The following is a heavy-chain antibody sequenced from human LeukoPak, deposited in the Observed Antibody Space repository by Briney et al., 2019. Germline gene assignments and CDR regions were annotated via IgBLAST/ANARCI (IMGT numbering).Heavy chain of an antibody. J-gene: IGHJ4*02. CDR1: GFTFSDYF. CDR3: ARDVFDY. Sequence: GGSLRLSCAASGFTFSDYFMSWIRQAPGKGLEWVANIKTDGSERYYVDSVKGRFTVSRDNAKNSLYLQMNSLRAEDTAVYYCARDVFDYWGQGTLVTVSS. CDR2: IKTDGSER. V-gene: IGHV3-7*01.